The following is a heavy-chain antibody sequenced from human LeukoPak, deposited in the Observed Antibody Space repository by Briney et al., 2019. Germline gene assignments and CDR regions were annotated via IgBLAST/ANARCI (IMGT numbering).Heavy chain of an antibody. Sequence: SETLSLTCAVSGVSITSYYWTSVRQPPGKGLEWLGRIYYSGSTNYNPSLQSRVTMSVDTSKNQFSLKLRSVTAADTAVYYCARQGRLGEVAFDIWGQGTLVTVSS. CDR1: GVSITSYY. V-gene: IGHV4-59*08. CDR3: ARQGRLGEVAFDI. D-gene: IGHD3-16*01. J-gene: IGHJ3*02. CDR2: IYYSGST.